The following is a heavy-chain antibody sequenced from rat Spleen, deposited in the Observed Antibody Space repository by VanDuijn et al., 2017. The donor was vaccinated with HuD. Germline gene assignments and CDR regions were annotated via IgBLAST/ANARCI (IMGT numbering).Heavy chain of an antibody. CDR2: ISYNGVST. J-gene: IGHJ4*01. CDR3: ARPHNSLYVLDA. Sequence: EVQLVESGGGLVQPGRSMKLSCAASGFTFSDYGMAWVLQAPTKGLEWVASISYNGVSTYYRDSVKGRFTVSRDNAKSTLYLQMNSLRSEDTATYYCARPHNSLYVLDAWGQGASVTVSS. V-gene: IGHV5-22*01. D-gene: IGHD1-10*01. CDR1: GFTFSDYG.